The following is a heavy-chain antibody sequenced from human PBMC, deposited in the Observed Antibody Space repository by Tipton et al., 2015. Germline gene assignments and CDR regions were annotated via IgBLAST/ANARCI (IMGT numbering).Heavy chain of an antibody. Sequence: SLRLSCEASGFTLSTYWMSWVRQTPGKGLEWVANTKQEGSEKHYVDSVKGRFTISRDNAKKSLYLQMNRLRAEDTAIYYCVRDINGGYYDLWGQGTTVTVSP. CDR1: GFTLSTYW. J-gene: IGHJ3*01. V-gene: IGHV3-7*01. CDR3: VRDINGGYYDL. CDR2: TKQEGSEK. D-gene: IGHD3-10*01.